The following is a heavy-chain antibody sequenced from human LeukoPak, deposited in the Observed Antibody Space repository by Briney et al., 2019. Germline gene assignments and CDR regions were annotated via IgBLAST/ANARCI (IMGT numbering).Heavy chain of an antibody. D-gene: IGHD6-13*01. J-gene: IGHJ6*02. CDR3: ARLRAAAGLGGLPLGYYGMDV. Sequence: PSETLSLTCTVSGGPISGYYWSWIRQPPGKGLEWIGYVYNSGSTNYNPSLKSRVTMSVDTSKNQFSLKLTSVTAADTAVYYCARLRAAAGLGGLPLGYYGMDVWGQGTTVTVSS. V-gene: IGHV4-59*08. CDR1: GGPISGYY. CDR2: VYNSGST.